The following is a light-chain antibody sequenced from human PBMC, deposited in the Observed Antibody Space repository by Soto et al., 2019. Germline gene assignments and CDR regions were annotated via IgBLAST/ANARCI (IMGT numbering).Light chain of an antibody. J-gene: IGKJ4*01. CDR3: QQAHSFPLT. Sequence: DIQMTQTPSSVSASVGDTVTIACRASQGIRNWIAWYQQKPGKAPKALIFTVSNLQSGVPSRFSGSGSGTDFTLTISSLQPEDIATYYCQQAHSFPLTFGGGPKVAIK. CDR2: TVS. CDR1: QGIRNW. V-gene: IGKV1-12*01.